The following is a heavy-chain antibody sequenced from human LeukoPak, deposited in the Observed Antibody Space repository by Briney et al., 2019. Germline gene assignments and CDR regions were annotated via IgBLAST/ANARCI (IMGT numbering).Heavy chain of an antibody. Sequence: GASVKVSCKASGYTFTSYDINWVRQATGQGLEWMGWMNPNSGNTGYAQKFQGRVTMTRNTSISTAYMELSSLRSEDTVVYYCARIVYSYGYNYYYYYMDVWGKGTTVTVSS. J-gene: IGHJ6*03. CDR2: MNPNSGNT. CDR3: ARIVYSYGYNYYYYYMDV. D-gene: IGHD5-18*01. CDR1: GYTFTSYD. V-gene: IGHV1-8*01.